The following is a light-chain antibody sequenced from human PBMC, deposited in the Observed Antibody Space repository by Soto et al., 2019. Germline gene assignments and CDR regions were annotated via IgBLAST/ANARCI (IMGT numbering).Light chain of an antibody. CDR2: KAS. V-gene: IGKV1-5*03. Sequence: DIQMTQSPSTLSASVGDRVTITCRASQTINNWLAWFQQKPGKAPKLLISKASTLESGVPSRFSGSGSGTEFTPTISSLQPDDFATYYCQQYHIYSTFGQGTKVEIK. CDR3: QQYHIYST. J-gene: IGKJ1*01. CDR1: QTINNW.